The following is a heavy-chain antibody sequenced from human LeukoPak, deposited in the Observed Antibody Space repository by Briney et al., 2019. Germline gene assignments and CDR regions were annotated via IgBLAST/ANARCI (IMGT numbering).Heavy chain of an antibody. CDR2: LSSSGVRT. Sequence: GGSLRLSCTASGFTLSSFAMSWVRQAPGKGLELVSTLSSSGVRTYYADSVKGRFTISRDNSLDTVFLQMNSLRGEDTAIYYCARDRGHSGYDLYDYWGQGTLVTVSS. J-gene: IGHJ4*02. CDR3: ARDRGHSGYDLYDY. D-gene: IGHD5-12*01. CDR1: GFTLSSFA. V-gene: IGHV3-23*01.